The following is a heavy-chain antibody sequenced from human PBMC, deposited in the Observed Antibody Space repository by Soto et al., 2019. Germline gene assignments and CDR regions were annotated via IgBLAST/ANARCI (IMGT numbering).Heavy chain of an antibody. Sequence: QVQLVQSGAEVKKPGSSVKVSCKASGGTFSSYTISWVRQAPGQGLEWMGRIIPILGIANYAQKFQGRVTSTADKSTSTAYMELSSLRSEDTAVYYCASNKYSSGWTDAFDIWGQGTMVTVSS. D-gene: IGHD6-19*01. CDR1: GGTFSSYT. CDR3: ASNKYSSGWTDAFDI. CDR2: IIPILGIA. V-gene: IGHV1-69*02. J-gene: IGHJ3*02.